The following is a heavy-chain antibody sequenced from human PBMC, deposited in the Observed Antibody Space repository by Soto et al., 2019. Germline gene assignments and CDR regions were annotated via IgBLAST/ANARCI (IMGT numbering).Heavy chain of an antibody. J-gene: IGHJ4*02. CDR3: ARDAIIAARGGFDY. D-gene: IGHD6-6*01. Sequence: GGSMRLSCAASGFTFSSYGMHWVRQAPGKGLEWVAVIWYDGSNKYYADSVKGRFTISRDNSKNTLYLQMNSLRAEDTAVYYCARDAIIAARGGFDYWGQGTLVTVSS. V-gene: IGHV3-33*01. CDR2: IWYDGSNK. CDR1: GFTFSSYG.